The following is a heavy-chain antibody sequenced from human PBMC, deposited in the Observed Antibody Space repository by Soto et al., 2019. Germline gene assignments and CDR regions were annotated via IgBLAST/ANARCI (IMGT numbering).Heavy chain of an antibody. CDR3: AKLMVPAAISYYYGMDV. Sequence: GGSLRLSCAASGFTFSSYAMSWVRQAPGKGLEWVSAISGSGGSTYYADSVKGRFTISRDNSKNTLYLQMNSLRAEDTAVYYCAKLMVPAAISYYYGMDVWGQGTTVTVS. J-gene: IGHJ6*02. D-gene: IGHD2-2*02. CDR1: GFTFSSYA. CDR2: ISGSGGST. V-gene: IGHV3-23*01.